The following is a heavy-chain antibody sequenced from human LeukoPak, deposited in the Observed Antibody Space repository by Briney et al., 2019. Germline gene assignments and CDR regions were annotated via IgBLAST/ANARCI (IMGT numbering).Heavy chain of an antibody. V-gene: IGHV4-61*05. D-gene: IGHD3-9*01. Sequence: SETLSLTCTVSGDSISSKNSYWGWIRQPPGKGLEWIGCIYYSGSTNYNPSLKSRVTISVDTSKNQFSLKLSSVTAADTAVYYCARGFLLVMSFDYWGQGTLVTVSS. CDR2: IYYSGST. J-gene: IGHJ4*02. CDR3: ARGFLLVMSFDY. CDR1: GDSISSKNSY.